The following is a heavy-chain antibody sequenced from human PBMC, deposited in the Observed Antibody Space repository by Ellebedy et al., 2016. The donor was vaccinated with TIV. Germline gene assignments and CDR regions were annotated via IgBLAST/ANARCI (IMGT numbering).Heavy chain of an antibody. Sequence: GESLKISCAASGFTFSSYAMSWVRQAPGKGLEWVSAISGSGGSTYYADSVKGRFTISRDNAKNSLYLQMNSLRAEDTAVYYCARSLDYYDSSGYEFFHFDYWGQGTLVTVSS. CDR1: GFTFSSYA. CDR2: ISGSGGST. V-gene: IGHV3-23*01. J-gene: IGHJ4*02. D-gene: IGHD3-22*01. CDR3: ARSLDYYDSSGYEFFHFDY.